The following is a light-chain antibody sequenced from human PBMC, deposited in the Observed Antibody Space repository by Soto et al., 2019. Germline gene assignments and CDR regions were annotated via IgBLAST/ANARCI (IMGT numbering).Light chain of an antibody. J-gene: IGKJ2*01. V-gene: IGKV3-20*01. CDR1: QSVTSSY. CDR3: QQYSSLPHT. Sequence: IVLTQSPGILSLSPGERATLSCRATQSVTSSYFAWYQQKPGQAPRLLIYGVSSRATDIPDRFSGSGSGTDFTLTISRLEPEDFVVYYCQQYSSLPHTFGQGTKLEVK. CDR2: GVS.